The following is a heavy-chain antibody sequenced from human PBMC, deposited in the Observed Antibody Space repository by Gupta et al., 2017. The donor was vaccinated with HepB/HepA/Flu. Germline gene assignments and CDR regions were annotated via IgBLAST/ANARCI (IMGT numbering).Heavy chain of an antibody. CDR3: AKDSIGVNTPPGSSSGGMDV. J-gene: IGHJ6*02. V-gene: IGHV3-9*01. Sequence: EVQLVESGGGLVQPGRSLRLSCAASGFTFDDYAMHWVRQAPGKGLEWVSGISWNSGSIGYADSVKGRFTISRDNAKNSLYLQMNSLRAEDTALYYCAKDSIGVNTPPGSSSGGMDVWGQGTTVTVSS. CDR1: GFTFDDYA. CDR2: ISWNSGSI. D-gene: IGHD4-17*01.